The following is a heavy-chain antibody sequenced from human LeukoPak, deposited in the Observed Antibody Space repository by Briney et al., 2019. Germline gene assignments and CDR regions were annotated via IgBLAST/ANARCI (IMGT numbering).Heavy chain of an antibody. CDR2: ISGRGDTI. CDR3: ARGDYYGSQNYTYDI. V-gene: IGHV3-48*03. CDR1: GFTFRVYE. J-gene: IGHJ3*02. D-gene: IGHD3-10*01. Sequence: GGSLRLSCAASGFTFRVYELQWVRQAPGKGLEWVSYISGRGDTIYYADSVKGRLTISRDNARNSLYLQMNSLRSEDTAPYYCARGDYYGSQNYTYDIWGQGTMVTVSS.